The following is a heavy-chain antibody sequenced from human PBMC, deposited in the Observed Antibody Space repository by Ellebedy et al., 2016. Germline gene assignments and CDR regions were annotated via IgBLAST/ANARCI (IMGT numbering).Heavy chain of an antibody. CDR3: ARGSSNWLPRD. Sequence: SVKVSXXASGGSLSSQAFTWVRLAPGQGPEWMGGIIPLYGSAHYAQHFQGRVTITADESTNTLYLELRSLGSDDTAVYYCARGSSNWLPRDWGQGTLVTVST. CDR1: GGSLSSQA. D-gene: IGHD6-19*01. V-gene: IGHV1-69*13. J-gene: IGHJ4*02. CDR2: IIPLYGSA.